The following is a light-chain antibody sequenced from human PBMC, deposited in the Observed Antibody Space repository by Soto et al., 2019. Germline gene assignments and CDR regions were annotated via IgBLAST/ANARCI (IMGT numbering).Light chain of an antibody. Sequence: EIVLTQSPATLSLSPGERATLSCRASQSVSSYLAWYQQKPGQAPRLLIYDASNRATGIPARFSGSGSGTDFTLTISILEPEDFAVYYCQQRSNWPPLFTFGPWTKVDIK. CDR2: DAS. V-gene: IGKV3-11*01. CDR1: QSVSSY. CDR3: QQRSNWPPLFT. J-gene: IGKJ3*01.